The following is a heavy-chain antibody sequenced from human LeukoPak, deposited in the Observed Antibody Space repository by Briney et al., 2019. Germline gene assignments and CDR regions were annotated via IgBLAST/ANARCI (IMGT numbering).Heavy chain of an antibody. Sequence: PSETPSLTCTVSGASISSYYWTWIRQPPGKGLEWIGYIYTSGSTNYNPSLKSRVTISVDTSKNQFSLKLSSVTAADTAVYYCARHETYYYDSSGYDAFDIWGQGTMVTVSS. V-gene: IGHV4-4*09. CDR3: ARHETYYYDSSGYDAFDI. J-gene: IGHJ3*02. CDR2: IYTSGST. CDR1: GASISSYY. D-gene: IGHD3-22*01.